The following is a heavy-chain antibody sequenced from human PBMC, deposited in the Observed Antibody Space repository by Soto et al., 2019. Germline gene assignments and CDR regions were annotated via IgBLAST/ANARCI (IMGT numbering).Heavy chain of an antibody. CDR1: GFTFSSYG. CDR3: AREDYGSGSFDY. Sequence: QVQLVESGGGVVQPGRSLRLSCAASGFTFSSYGMHWVRQAPGKGLEWVAVIWYDGSNKYYADSVKGRFTISRDNSKNKLYLQMNSLRDEDTAVYYCAREDYGSGSFDYWGQGTLVTVSS. D-gene: IGHD3-10*01. V-gene: IGHV3-33*01. J-gene: IGHJ4*02. CDR2: IWYDGSNK.